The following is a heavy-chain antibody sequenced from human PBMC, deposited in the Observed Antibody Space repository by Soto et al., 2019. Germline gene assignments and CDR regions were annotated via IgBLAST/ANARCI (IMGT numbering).Heavy chain of an antibody. Sequence: PSETLSLTCTVSGGSISSGGYSWSWIRQPPGKGLEWIGYIYHSGSTYYNPSLKSRVTISVDTSKNQFSLKLSSVTAADTAVYYCARVSGGYCSGGSCYPFDYWGQGTLVTVSS. CDR2: IYHSGST. V-gene: IGHV4-30-2*01. CDR3: ARVSGGYCSGGSCYPFDY. D-gene: IGHD2-15*01. J-gene: IGHJ4*02. CDR1: GGSISSGGYS.